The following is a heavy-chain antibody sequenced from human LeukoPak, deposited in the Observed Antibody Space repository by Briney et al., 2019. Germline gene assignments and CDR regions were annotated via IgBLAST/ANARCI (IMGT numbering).Heavy chain of an antibody. CDR3: ALRASGTSGFDY. CDR2: INPDGSNT. CDR1: GXTFSNSW. V-gene: IGHV3-74*01. J-gene: IGHJ4*02. Sequence: GGSLRLSCAASGXTFSNSWMHWVRQAPGKELVWVSRINPDGSNTLYADSVKGRFTISRDNAKNTVYLQMNSLRAEDTAVYYCALRASGTSGFDYWGQGTLVTVSS. D-gene: IGHD2-2*01.